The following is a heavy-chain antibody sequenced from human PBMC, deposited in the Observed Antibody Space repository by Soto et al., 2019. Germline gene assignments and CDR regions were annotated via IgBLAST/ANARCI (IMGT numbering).Heavy chain of an antibody. CDR1: GGSFSGYY. CDR3: ARENDYSNYNWFDP. CDR2: INHSGST. J-gene: IGHJ5*02. D-gene: IGHD4-4*01. Sequence: SETLSLTCAVYGGSFSGYYWSWIRQPPGKGLEWIGEINHSGSTNYNPSLKSRVTISVDTSKNQFSLKLSSVTAADTAVYYCARENDYSNYNWFDPWGQGTLVTVSS. V-gene: IGHV4-34*01.